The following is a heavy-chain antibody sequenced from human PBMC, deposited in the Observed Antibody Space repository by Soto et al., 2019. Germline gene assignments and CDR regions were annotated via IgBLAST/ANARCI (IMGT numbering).Heavy chain of an antibody. Sequence: GGSLRLSCAASGFTFSSYGMHWVRQAPGKGLEWVAVISYDGSNKYYADSVKGRFTISRDNSKNTLYLQMNSLRAEDTAVYYCANSRRPSGFHDYIWGSYLGAFDIWGQGTMVTVSS. CDR1: GFTFSSYG. CDR2: ISYDGSNK. V-gene: IGHV3-30*18. J-gene: IGHJ3*02. CDR3: ANSRRPSGFHDYIWGSYLGAFDI. D-gene: IGHD3-16*01.